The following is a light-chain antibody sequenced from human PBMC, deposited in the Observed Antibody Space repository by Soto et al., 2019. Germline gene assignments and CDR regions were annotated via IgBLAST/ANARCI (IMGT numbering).Light chain of an antibody. CDR2: WAS. CDR1: QSVLDRSNSKYY. Sequence: QSPNTLSLSVGERATVNCKSSQSVLDRSNSKYYLAWYQQKPGQPPKLLIYWASTRESGVPDRFSGSGSETDFTLTISSLQAEHVAVYYCKQYYSTPLTFGGGTKVDI. CDR3: KQYYSTPLT. V-gene: IGKV4-1*01. J-gene: IGKJ4*01.